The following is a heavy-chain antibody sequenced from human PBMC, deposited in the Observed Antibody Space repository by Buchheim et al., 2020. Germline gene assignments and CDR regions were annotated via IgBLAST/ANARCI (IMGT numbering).Heavy chain of an antibody. CDR2: IDHSGTT. CDR3: AGLTHGFWSGYSWVYSYMDV. V-gene: IGHV4-39*01. D-gene: IGHD3-3*01. CDR1: GVSLTSTTYY. Sequence: QLLQQESGPGLMKPSETLSLICTVSGVSLTSTTYYWGWIRQPPGKGLEWIGTIDHSGTTYNNPSLKSRLTISVDTSKTQISLSLRSVTAADTAVYYCAGLTHGFWSGYSWVYSYMDVWGRGTT. J-gene: IGHJ6*03.